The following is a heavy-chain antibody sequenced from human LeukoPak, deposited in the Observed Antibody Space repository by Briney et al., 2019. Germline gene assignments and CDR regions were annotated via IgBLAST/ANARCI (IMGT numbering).Heavy chain of an antibody. Sequence: RGSLRLSCAASGVTFSSYSMNWVRQAPGKGLEWVPSISSSSSYIYYADSVKGRFTISRDNAKNSLYLQMNSLRAEDTAVYYCARSGGPGSYRYFDYWGQGTLVTVSS. J-gene: IGHJ4*02. CDR1: GVTFSSYS. V-gene: IGHV3-21*01. CDR2: ISSSSSYI. D-gene: IGHD1-26*01. CDR3: ARSGGPGSYRYFDY.